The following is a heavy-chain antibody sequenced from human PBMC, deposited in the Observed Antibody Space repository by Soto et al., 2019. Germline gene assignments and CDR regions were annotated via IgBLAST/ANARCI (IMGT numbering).Heavy chain of an antibody. CDR1: GFTFDDYA. D-gene: IGHD6-6*01. V-gene: IGHV3-9*01. CDR3: AKGLWLFGSSSRGLDV. Sequence: QPGGSLRLSCAASGFTFDDYAMHWVRQAPGKGLEWVSGISWNSGSIGYADSVKGRFTISRDNAKNSLYLQMNSLRAEDTALYYCAKGLWLFGSSSRGLDVWGQGTTVTVSS. J-gene: IGHJ6*02. CDR2: ISWNSGSI.